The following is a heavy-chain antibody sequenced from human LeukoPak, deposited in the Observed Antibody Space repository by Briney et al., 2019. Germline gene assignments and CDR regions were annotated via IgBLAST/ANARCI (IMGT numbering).Heavy chain of an antibody. CDR3: ARDRGLRGSGTYYARFPWFDP. J-gene: IGHJ5*02. V-gene: IGHV4-59*01. Sequence: SETLSLTCIVSGGSISSYNWNWIRQPPGKGLEWIGYIYSSGHTNYNPSLKSRVTISVDTSKNQFSLKLSSVTAADTAVYYCARDRGLRGSGTYYARFPWFDPWGQGTLVTVSS. D-gene: IGHD3-10*01. CDR1: GGSISSYN. CDR2: IYSSGHT.